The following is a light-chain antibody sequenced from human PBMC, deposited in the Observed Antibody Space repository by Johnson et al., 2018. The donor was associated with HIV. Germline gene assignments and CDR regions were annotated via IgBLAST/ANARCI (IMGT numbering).Light chain of an antibody. CDR1: RSNIGNNY. CDR2: ENN. V-gene: IGLV1-51*02. Sequence: VLTQPPSVSAAPGQKVTISCSGSRSNIGNNYVSWYQHLPGTAPKLLIYENNKRPSGIPDRFSGSKSGTSATLGITGLQTGDEADYYCGTWDSSLSAYVFGTGTKVTVL. CDR3: GTWDSSLSAYV. J-gene: IGLJ1*01.